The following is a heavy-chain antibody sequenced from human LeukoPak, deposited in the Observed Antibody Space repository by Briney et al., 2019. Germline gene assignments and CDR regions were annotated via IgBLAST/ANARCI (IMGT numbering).Heavy chain of an antibody. V-gene: IGHV3-7*01. J-gene: IGHJ4*02. Sequence: GGSLRLSCAAPGVTFSGFWMSWVRQAPGKGLEWVANIKQDGSENYYVDSVKGRFIISRDNARNSLYLQMNSLRAEDTAMNYCTREDYGVDSWGQGTLVTVAS. D-gene: IGHD3-16*01. CDR3: TREDYGVDS. CDR1: GVTFSGFW. CDR2: IKQDGSEN.